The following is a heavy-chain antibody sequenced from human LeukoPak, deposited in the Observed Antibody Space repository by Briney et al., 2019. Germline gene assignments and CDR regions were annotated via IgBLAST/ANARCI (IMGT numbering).Heavy chain of an antibody. V-gene: IGHV5-51*01. Sequence: GESLKISCKGSGFRFANSWIGWVRQVSGKGLEWMGTIYPDDPDIRYSPSVQGQVTISGDKSSSTVYLQWNSLKASDTAMYFCAKKRSSGYYDSGGCAIDAFDVWGQGTMVTVSS. CDR3: AKKRSSGYYDSGGCAIDAFDV. CDR2: IYPDDPDI. J-gene: IGHJ3*01. CDR1: GFRFANSW. D-gene: IGHD3-22*01.